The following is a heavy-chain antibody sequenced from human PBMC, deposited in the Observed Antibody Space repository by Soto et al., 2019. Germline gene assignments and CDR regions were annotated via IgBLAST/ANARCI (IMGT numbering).Heavy chain of an antibody. D-gene: IGHD2-8*02. Sequence: EVQLVESGGGLVQPGGSLRLSCAASGFTFSNYEMNWVRQAPGKGLEWVSYINNGGRTIYYADSVRGRVTISRDNAKNSLDLQKNSLRAEDTAVYYCARVERSTVWVGAFDIWGQGTVVTVSS. CDR3: ARVERSTVWVGAFDI. CDR2: INNGGRTI. J-gene: IGHJ3*02. V-gene: IGHV3-48*03. CDR1: GFTFSNYE.